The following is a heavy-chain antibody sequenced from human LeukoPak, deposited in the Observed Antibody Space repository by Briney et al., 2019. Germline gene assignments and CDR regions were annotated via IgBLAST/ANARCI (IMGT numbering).Heavy chain of an antibody. CDR2: IYYSGST. D-gene: IGHD3-3*01. CDR3: ARDRPYYDFWSGSNDAFDI. CDR1: GGSISSYY. V-gene: IGHV4-59*01. J-gene: IGHJ3*02. Sequence: SETLSLTCTVSGGSISSYYWIWIRQPPGKGLEWIGYIYYSGSTNYNPSLKSRVTISVDTSKNQFSLKLSSVTAADTAVYYCARDRPYYDFWSGSNDAFDIWGQGTMVTVSS.